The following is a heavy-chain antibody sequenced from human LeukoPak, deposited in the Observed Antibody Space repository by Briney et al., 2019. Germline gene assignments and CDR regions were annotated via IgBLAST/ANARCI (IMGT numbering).Heavy chain of an antibody. J-gene: IGHJ4*02. V-gene: IGHV3-7*03. D-gene: IGHD3-22*01. CDR3: ARDKGDYDTSGSLFVF. CDR2: MKQDGSEK. CDR1: GFTFSRYW. Sequence: PGGSLRLSCAASGFTFSRYWMSWVRQVPRKGLEWMANMKQDGSEKYYVDSVKGRFSISRDNAKNSLYLQMNSLRAEDTAVYYCARDKGDYDTSGSLFVFGGQGTLVTVSS.